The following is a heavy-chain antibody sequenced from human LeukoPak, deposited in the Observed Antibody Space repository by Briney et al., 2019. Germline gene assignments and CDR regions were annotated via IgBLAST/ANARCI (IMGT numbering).Heavy chain of an antibody. CDR3: ARGPRSRYSYGYWGVGA. V-gene: IGHV4-34*01. J-gene: IGHJ5*02. CDR1: GRSFSGYY. Sequence: KASETLSLTCAVYGRSFSGYYWSWIRQPPGKGLEWIGEINHSGSTNYNPSLKSRVTISVDTSKNQFSLKLSSVTAADTAVYYCARGPRSRYSYGYWGVGAWGQGTLVTVSS. CDR2: INHSGST. D-gene: IGHD5-18*01.